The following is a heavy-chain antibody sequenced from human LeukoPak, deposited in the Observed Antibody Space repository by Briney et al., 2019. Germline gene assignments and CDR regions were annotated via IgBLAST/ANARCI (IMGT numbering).Heavy chain of an antibody. J-gene: IGHJ4*02. CDR2: INHSGST. CDR3: AIVSGLTFEAC. D-gene: IGHD3-16*01. V-gene: IGHV4-34*01. Sequence: PSETLSLTCAVYGGSFSGYYWSWIRQPPGKGPEWIGEINHSGSTNYNPSLKSRVTISLDTSKNQFSLKLTSVTAADTAVYYCAIVSGLTFEACWGQGSLVTVSS. CDR1: GGSFSGYY.